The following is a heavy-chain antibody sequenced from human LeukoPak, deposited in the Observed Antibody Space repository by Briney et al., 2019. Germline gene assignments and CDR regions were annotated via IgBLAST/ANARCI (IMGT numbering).Heavy chain of an antibody. CDR1: GYTFTSYG. J-gene: IGHJ4*02. CDR2: ISAYNGNT. D-gene: IGHD6-19*01. CDR3: ARDDGSVWRPGDY. V-gene: IGHV1-18*04. Sequence: ASVKVSCKASGYTFTSYGISWVRQAPGQGLEWMGWISAYNGNTNYAQNLQGRVFMNTDTSTTTAYMELRSLRPEDTAVYYCARDDGSVWRPGDYWGQGTLVTVSS.